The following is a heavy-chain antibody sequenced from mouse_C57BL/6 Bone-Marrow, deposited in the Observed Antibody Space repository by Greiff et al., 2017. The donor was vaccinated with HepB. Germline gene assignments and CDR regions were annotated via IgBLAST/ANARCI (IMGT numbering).Heavy chain of an antibody. CDR3: ASNSSITFDY. J-gene: IGHJ2*01. CDR1: GYTFTSYT. D-gene: IGHD1-1*01. CDR2: INPSSGYT. V-gene: IGHV1-4*01. Sequence: VQLQQSGAELARPGASVKMSCKASGYTFTSYTMHWVKQRPGQGLEWIGYINPSSGYTKYNQKFKDKATLTADKSSSTAYMQLSSLPSEDSAVYYFASNSSITFDYWGQGTTLTVSS.